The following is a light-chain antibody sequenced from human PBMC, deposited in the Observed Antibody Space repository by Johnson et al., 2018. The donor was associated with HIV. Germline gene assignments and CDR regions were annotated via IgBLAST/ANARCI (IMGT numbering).Light chain of an antibody. CDR3: AAWDDSLNGYYV. CDR1: SSNIESHT. V-gene: IGLV1-44*01. Sequence: QSVLTQPPSVSAAPGQQVTISCSGSSSNIESHTVNWYQQLPGTAHKLLIYKNDQRPSGVPDRFSGSKSGTSASLAISGLHAEDQADYYCAAWDDSLNGYYVFGTGTTVSVL. CDR2: KND. J-gene: IGLJ1*01.